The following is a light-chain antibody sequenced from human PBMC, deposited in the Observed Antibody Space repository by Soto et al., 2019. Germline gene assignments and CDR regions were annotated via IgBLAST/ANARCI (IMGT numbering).Light chain of an antibody. CDR3: QHYNYWPYT. CDR2: GAS. V-gene: IGKV3-15*01. J-gene: IGKJ2*01. CDR1: RSVSSY. Sequence: EIVLTQSPATLSLSPGERATLSCRASRSVSSYLAWYQQKPGQAPRLLIYGASTRATGIPARFSGSGSGTEFTLTISSLQSEDFAVYYCQHYNYWPYTFGQGTKVDIK.